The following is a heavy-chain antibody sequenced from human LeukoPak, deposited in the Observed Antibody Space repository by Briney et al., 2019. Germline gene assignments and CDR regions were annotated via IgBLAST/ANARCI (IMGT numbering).Heavy chain of an antibody. CDR2: IYSGGST. CDR1: GFTVSSNY. J-gene: IGHJ4*02. D-gene: IGHD2-15*01. CDR3: ARDRRYCSGGSCYFDYFFDY. Sequence: PGGSLGLSCAASGFTVSSNYMSWVRQAPGKGLEWVSVIYSGGSTYYADSVKGRFTISRDNSKNTLYLQMNSLRIDDTALYFCARDRRYCSGGSCYFDYFFDYWGQGTLVTVSS. V-gene: IGHV3-66*01.